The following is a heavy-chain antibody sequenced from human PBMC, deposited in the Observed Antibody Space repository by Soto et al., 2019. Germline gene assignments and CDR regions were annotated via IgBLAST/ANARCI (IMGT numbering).Heavy chain of an antibody. Sequence: QVQLVQSGAEVKKPGASVKVSCKASGYTFTGYYMHWVRQAPGQGLEWMGWINPNSDGTNYAQKFQGWVTMTRDTSISTAYMELSRLRSDDTAVYYCARSTHYYYIMDVWGQGTTVTVSS. CDR1: GYTFTGYY. J-gene: IGHJ6*02. CDR2: INPNSDGT. V-gene: IGHV1-2*04. CDR3: ARSTHYYYIMDV.